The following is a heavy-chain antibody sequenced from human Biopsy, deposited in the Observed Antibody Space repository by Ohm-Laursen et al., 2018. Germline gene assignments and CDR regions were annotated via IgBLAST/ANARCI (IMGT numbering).Heavy chain of an antibody. CDR1: GFSLSSYA. V-gene: IGHV3-64*01. J-gene: IGHJ4*02. CDR2: ISSDGERT. CDR3: ARARGSGRLRYHFDY. Sequence: SLRLSCAASGFSLSSYAMHWVRQAPGKGLEYVSAISSDGERTFYANSVKGRFTISRDNSNNTLYLQMGSLRPEDTSVYYCARARGSGRLRYHFDYWGQGTLVTVSS. D-gene: IGHD1-26*01.